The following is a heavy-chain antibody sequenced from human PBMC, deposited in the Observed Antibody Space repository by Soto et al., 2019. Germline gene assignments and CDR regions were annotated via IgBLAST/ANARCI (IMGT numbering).Heavy chain of an antibody. D-gene: IGHD6-13*01. CDR2: IYYSGST. V-gene: IGHV4-31*03. Sequence: SETLSLTCTVSGGSISSGGYYWSWIRQHPGKGLEWIGYIYYSGSTYYNPSLKSRVTISVDTSKNQFSLKLSSVTAADTAVYYCARDPIAAAGTRGWFDHWGQGTLVTV. CDR1: GGSISSGGYY. CDR3: ARDPIAAAGTRGWFDH. J-gene: IGHJ5*02.